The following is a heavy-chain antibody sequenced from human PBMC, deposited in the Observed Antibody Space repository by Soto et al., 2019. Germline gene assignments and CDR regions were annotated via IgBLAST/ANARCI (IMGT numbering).Heavy chain of an antibody. CDR2: IYHSGST. CDR3: ARVDYGWEYYYYGMDV. V-gene: IGHV4-30-2*01. CDR1: GGSISSGGYS. D-gene: IGHD4-17*01. J-gene: IGHJ6*02. Sequence: QLQLQESGSGLVKPSQTLSLTCAVSGGSISSGGYSWSWIRQPPGKGLEWIGYIYHSGSTYYNPSLQSGVTISVDRSKNQFSLKLSSVTAADTAVYYCARVDYGWEYYYYGMDVWGQGTTVTVSS.